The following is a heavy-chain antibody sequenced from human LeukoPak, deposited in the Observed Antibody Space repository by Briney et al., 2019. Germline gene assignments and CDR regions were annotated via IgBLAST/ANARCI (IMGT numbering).Heavy chain of an antibody. Sequence: SVKVSCKASGGTFSTYAITWVRQTPGQGLEWMGGIIPMFGTANYAQKFQDRVTITADKSTSTAYMELSSLRSEDTAVYYCARVVGLTGYSSTWYSGYYYYMDVWGKGTTVTVSS. CDR2: IIPMFGTA. V-gene: IGHV1-69*06. D-gene: IGHD6-13*01. CDR3: ARVVGLTGYSSTWYSGYYYYMDV. J-gene: IGHJ6*03. CDR1: GGTFSTYA.